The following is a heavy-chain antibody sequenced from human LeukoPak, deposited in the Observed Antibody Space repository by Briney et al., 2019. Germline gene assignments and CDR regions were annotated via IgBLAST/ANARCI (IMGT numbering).Heavy chain of an antibody. CDR2: ITNTGGNA. Sequence: GGSLRLSCAASGFTFSSYAMSWVRQAPGKGLDWVPVITNTGGNAYYADSVKGRFTISRDNSKNTLFLEMNSLRGDDTALYYCAVTLVGTTREFDYWGQGTLVTVSS. J-gene: IGHJ4*02. CDR1: GFTFSSYA. D-gene: IGHD1-7*01. V-gene: IGHV3-23*01. CDR3: AVTLVGTTREFDY.